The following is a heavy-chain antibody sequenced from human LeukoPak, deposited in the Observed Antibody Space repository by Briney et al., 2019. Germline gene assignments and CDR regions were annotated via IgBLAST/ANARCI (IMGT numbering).Heavy chain of an antibody. V-gene: IGHV3-48*02. CDR2: INSDIYSNTI. J-gene: IGHJ4*02. D-gene: IGHD4-17*01. Sequence: GGSLRLSCAASGFTFSSHWMNWVRQAPGKGLEWISYINSDIYSNTIYYADTVKGRFTISRDNGKNSLYLQMNSLRDEDTAVYYCARDRDYAFDYWGQGTLVTVSS. CDR3: ARDRDYAFDY. CDR1: GFTFSSHW.